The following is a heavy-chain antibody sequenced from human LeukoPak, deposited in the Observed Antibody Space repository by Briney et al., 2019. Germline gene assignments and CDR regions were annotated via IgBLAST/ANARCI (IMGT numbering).Heavy chain of an antibody. D-gene: IGHD1-1*01. Sequence: GGSLRLSCAASGFTFSSYWMHWVRQAPGKGLVWVSRINSDGSGTSYADSVKGRFTISRGNAKNTMYLQMSSLRAEDTAVYYCGRGGTTFRFDPWGQGTLVTVSS. J-gene: IGHJ5*02. CDR2: INSDGSGT. CDR3: GRGGTTFRFDP. CDR1: GFTFSSYW. V-gene: IGHV3-74*01.